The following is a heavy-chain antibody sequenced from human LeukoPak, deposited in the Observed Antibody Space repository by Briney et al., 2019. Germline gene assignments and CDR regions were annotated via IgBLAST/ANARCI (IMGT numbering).Heavy chain of an antibody. CDR3: ARSADIVVVPAAPDDAFDI. J-gene: IGHJ3*02. CDR1: GGTFSSYA. Sequence: SVKVSCKASGGTFSSYAISWVRQAPGQGLEWMGRIIPILGIANYAQKFQGGVTITADKSTSTAYMELSSLRSEDTAVYYCARSADIVVVPAAPDDAFDIWGQGTMVTVSS. V-gene: IGHV1-69*04. D-gene: IGHD2-2*01. CDR2: IIPILGIA.